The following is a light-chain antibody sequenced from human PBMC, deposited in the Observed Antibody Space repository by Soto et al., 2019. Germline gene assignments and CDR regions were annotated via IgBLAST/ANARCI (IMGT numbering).Light chain of an antibody. Sequence: QSVRTRPPSVSGAPGQRLTLSCTGSSSNIGAGYDVHWYQQLPGAAPKVVIYGNTNRPSGVPDRFSGSKSGPSASLVITGLQAEDEADYYCLSYDKSLSGYVFGAGTKVTVL. CDR3: LSYDKSLSGYV. CDR1: SSNIGAGYD. V-gene: IGLV1-40*01. CDR2: GNT. J-gene: IGLJ1*01.